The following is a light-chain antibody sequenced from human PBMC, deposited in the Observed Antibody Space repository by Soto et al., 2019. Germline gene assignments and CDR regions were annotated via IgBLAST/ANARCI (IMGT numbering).Light chain of an antibody. CDR2: DAS. Sequence: DFVLAQSPLSLPVTAGEAASISCTSSQSLLHTNGYTFLDWYQQKPGQAPRLLIYDASSRATGIPDRFSGGGSGTDFTLTISRLEPEDFAVYYCQQFSSYPLTFGGGTKVDIK. V-gene: IGKV2-28*01. CDR3: QQFSSYPLT. CDR1: QSLLHTNGYTF. J-gene: IGKJ4*01.